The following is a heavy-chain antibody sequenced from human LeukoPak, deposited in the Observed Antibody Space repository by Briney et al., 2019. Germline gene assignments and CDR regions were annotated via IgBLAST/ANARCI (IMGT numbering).Heavy chain of an antibody. CDR3: ARDRHSSSSTVDY. D-gene: IGHD6-13*01. J-gene: IGHJ4*02. Sequence: GGSLRLSCAASGFTVSSNYMSWVRQAPGKELEWVSVIYSGGSTYYADSVKGRFTISRDNSKNTLYLQMNSLRAEDTAVYYCARDRHSSSSTVDYWGQGTLVTVSS. CDR2: IYSGGST. CDR1: GFTVSSNY. V-gene: IGHV3-66*01.